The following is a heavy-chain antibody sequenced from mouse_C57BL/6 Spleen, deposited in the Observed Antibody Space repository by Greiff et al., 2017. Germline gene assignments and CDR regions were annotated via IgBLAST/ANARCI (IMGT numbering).Heavy chain of an antibody. V-gene: IGHV1-61*01. Sequence: QVQLKQSGAELVRPGSSVKLSCKASGYTFTSYWMDWVKQRPGQGLDWIGNIYPSDSETHYNQKFKDKATLTVDKSSSTAYMQLSSLTSEDSAVYYCARSVVVTHWYFDVWGTGTTVTVSA. CDR2: IYPSDSET. D-gene: IGHD1-1*01. J-gene: IGHJ1*03. CDR1: GYTFTSYW. CDR3: ARSVVVTHWYFDV.